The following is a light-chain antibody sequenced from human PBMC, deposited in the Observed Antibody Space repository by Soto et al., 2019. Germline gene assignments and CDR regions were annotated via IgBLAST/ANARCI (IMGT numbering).Light chain of an antibody. CDR1: SSNIGAGYD. CDR2: GNN. J-gene: IGLJ1*01. V-gene: IGLV1-40*01. CDR3: QSYDNSLSVLYV. Sequence: QSVLTPPPSVTGAPGQRVTISCTGSSSNIGAGYDVDWYQHLPGTAPKLLIYGNNNWPAGVPDRFSGSKSGTSASLAIAWLQAEDEADYDCQSYDNSLSVLYVFGTGTKVTVL.